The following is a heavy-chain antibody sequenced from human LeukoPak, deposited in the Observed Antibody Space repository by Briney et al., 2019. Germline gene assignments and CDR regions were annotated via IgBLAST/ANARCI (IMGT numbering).Heavy chain of an antibody. CDR3: ARMGRVYYYGSGSEFDY. V-gene: IGHV1-69*13. J-gene: IGHJ4*01. CDR2: IIPIFGTA. Sequence: SVKVSCKASGGTFSSYAISWVRQPPGQGLEWMGGIIPIFGTANYAQKFQGRVTITADESTYTAYMELSSLRSEDTAVYYCARMGRVYYYGSGSEFDYWGQGTPVTVSS. CDR1: GGTFSSYA. D-gene: IGHD3-10*01.